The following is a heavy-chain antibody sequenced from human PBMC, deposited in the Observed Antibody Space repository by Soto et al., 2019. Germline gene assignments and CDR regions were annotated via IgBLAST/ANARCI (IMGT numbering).Heavy chain of an antibody. J-gene: IGHJ6*02. D-gene: IGHD6-19*01. Sequence: SLRLSCAASEFTFSNYAMHWVRQAPGKGLQWLAVISYDGNNKYYADSVEGRFTISRDNSKNTLYLQMNSLRAEDTAVYYCAKDLRYSSGWYHYYYYYGMDVWGQGTTVTVSS. V-gene: IGHV3-30*18. CDR2: ISYDGNNK. CDR1: EFTFSNYA. CDR3: AKDLRYSSGWYHYYYYYGMDV.